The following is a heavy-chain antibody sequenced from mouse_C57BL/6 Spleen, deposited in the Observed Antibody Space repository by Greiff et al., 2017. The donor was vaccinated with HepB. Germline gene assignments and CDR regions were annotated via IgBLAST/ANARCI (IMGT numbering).Heavy chain of an antibody. Sequence: VQLQQSGPELVKPGASVKISCKASGYSFSSSWMNWVKQRPGKGLEWIGRIYPGDGDTNYNGKFKGKATLTADKSSSTAYMQLSSLTSEDSAVYFCARRGYDYAYAMDYWGQGTSVTVSS. CDR3: ARRGYDYAYAMDY. CDR1: GYSFSSSW. CDR2: IYPGDGDT. J-gene: IGHJ4*01. V-gene: IGHV1-82*01. D-gene: IGHD2-4*01.